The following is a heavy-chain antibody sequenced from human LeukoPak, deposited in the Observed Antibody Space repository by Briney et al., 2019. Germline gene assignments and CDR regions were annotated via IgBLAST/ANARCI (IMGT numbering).Heavy chain of an antibody. D-gene: IGHD4-17*01. CDR2: ISAGSNYI. V-gene: IGHV3-21*01. CDR3: ARARPNNFGDSPDF. J-gene: IGHJ4*02. Sequence: GGSLRLSCSASGFALDGYYMNWVRQAPGKDLEWVSSISAGSNYIDYADSVKGRFTISRDNAKNSVYLQMNSLRAEDSAVYYCARARPNNFGDSPDFGGKGTRVSVSS. CDR1: GFALDGYY.